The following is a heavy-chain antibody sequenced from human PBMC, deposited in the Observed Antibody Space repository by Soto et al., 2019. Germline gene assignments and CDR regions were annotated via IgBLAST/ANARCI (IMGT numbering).Heavy chain of an antibody. CDR3: ARGRTYYYGSGSSALLY. D-gene: IGHD3-10*01. V-gene: IGHV4-34*01. Sequence: SETLSLTCAVYGGSFSDYYWTWIRQSPGKGLEWIEEINPSGGFNYNPSLKSRVSISVATAKTQFSLKLTSVTAADTAVYYCARGRTYYYGSGSSALLYWGQGSLVTVSS. CDR1: GGSFSDYY. J-gene: IGHJ4*02. CDR2: INPSGGF.